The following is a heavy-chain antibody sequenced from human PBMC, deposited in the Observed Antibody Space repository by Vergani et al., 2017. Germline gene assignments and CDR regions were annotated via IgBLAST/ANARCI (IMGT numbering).Heavy chain of an antibody. V-gene: IGHV3-48*03. CDR2: ISSSGSTI. CDR3: ARGASGDYVSSFDY. CDR1: GFTFSSFE. Sequence: EVQLVESGGGLVQPGGSLRLSCAASGFTFSSFEMNWVRQAPGQGLEWVSYISSSGSTIYYADSVKSRFTISRDNAQNSLYLQMNSLRAEDTAVYYCARGASGDYVSSFDYWGQGTLVTVS. D-gene: IGHD4-17*01. J-gene: IGHJ4*02.